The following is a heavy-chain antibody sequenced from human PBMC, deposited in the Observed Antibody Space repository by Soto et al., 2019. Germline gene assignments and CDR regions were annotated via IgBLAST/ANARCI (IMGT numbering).Heavy chain of an antibody. D-gene: IGHD2-2*02. CDR3: ARADIVVVPAAIPNYYYYYGMDV. J-gene: IGHJ6*02. CDR2: INPSGGST. V-gene: IGHV1-46*01. Sequence: WASVKVSCKASGYTFTSYYMHWVRQAPGQGLEWMGIINPSGGSTSYARKFQGRVTMTRDTSTSTVYMELSSLRSEDTAVYYCARADIVVVPAAIPNYYYYYGMDVWGQGTTVTVSS. CDR1: GYTFTSYY.